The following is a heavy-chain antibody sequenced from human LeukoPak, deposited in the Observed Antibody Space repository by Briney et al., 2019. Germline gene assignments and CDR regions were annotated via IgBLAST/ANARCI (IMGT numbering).Heavy chain of an antibody. CDR2: IYYSGST. CDR3: ARDSGFRNWFDP. J-gene: IGHJ5*02. D-gene: IGHD1-1*01. CDR1: GFTFCSYS. Sequence: GSLRLSCAASGFTFCSYSMNWVRQPPGKGLEWIGSIYYSGSTYYNPSLKSRVTISVDTSKNQFSLKLSSVTAADTAVYYCARDSGFRNWFDPWGQGTLVTVSS. V-gene: IGHV4-39*07.